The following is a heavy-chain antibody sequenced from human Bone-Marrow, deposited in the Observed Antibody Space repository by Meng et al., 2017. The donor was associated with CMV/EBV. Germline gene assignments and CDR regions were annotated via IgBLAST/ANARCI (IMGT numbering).Heavy chain of an antibody. Sequence: ASVKVSCKASGYTFTGYDMTWVRQAPGQGLEWMGWINPNSGGTNYAQKFQGRVTMTRDTSISTAYMELSRLRSDDTAVYYCARERVLTVTPYYYYYGMDVWGQGTTVTVSS. CDR1: GYTFTGYD. CDR2: INPNSGGT. CDR3: ARERVLTVTPYYYYYGMDV. D-gene: IGHD4-17*01. J-gene: IGHJ6*02. V-gene: IGHV1-2*02.